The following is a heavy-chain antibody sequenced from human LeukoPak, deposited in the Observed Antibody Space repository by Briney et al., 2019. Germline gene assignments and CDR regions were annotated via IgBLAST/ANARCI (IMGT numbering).Heavy chain of an antibody. V-gene: IGHV4-59*01. D-gene: IGHD6-13*01. CDR1: GGSISSYY. CDR3: ASYIAALDY. J-gene: IGHJ4*02. Sequence: SETLSLTCTVSGGSISSYYWSWIRQPPGKGLEWIGYIYYSGSTNYNPSLKSRVTISVDTSKNQFSLKLSSVTAADTAVYYCASYIAALDYWGQGTLVTVSS. CDR2: IYYSGST.